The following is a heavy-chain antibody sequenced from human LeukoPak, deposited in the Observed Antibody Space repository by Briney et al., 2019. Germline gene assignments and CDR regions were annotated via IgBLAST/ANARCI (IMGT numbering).Heavy chain of an antibody. J-gene: IGHJ4*02. Sequence: GGSLRLSCAASGFTFSSYWMHWVRQAPGKGLEWVAVTSSDLNVKLYADSVKGRFTISRDNSRSTLYLQMNSLRPEDTAIYYCAREGYYGSGSPPSLYFDYWGQGTLVTVSS. V-gene: IGHV3-30*03. CDR3: AREGYYGSGSPPSLYFDY. CDR2: TSSDLNVK. CDR1: GFTFSSYW. D-gene: IGHD3-10*01.